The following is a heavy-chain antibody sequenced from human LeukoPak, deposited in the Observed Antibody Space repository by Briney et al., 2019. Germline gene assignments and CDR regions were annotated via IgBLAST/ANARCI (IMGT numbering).Heavy chain of an antibody. CDR3: ATGVYELI. D-gene: IGHD2/OR15-2a*01. J-gene: IGHJ3*02. Sequence: SVKVSCKASGGTFSSYAISWVRQAPGQGLEWMGGIIPIFGTANYAQKFQGRVTMTEDTSTDTAYMELSSLRSEDTAVYYCATGVYELIWGQGTMVTVSS. CDR1: GGTFSSYA. V-gene: IGHV1-69*06. CDR2: IIPIFGTA.